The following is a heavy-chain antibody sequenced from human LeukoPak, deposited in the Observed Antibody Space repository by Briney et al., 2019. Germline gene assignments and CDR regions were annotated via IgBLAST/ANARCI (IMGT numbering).Heavy chain of an antibody. J-gene: IGHJ4*02. CDR3: AKDRYSGLNIIDY. V-gene: IGHV3-30*18. CDR1: EFTFSTYG. D-gene: IGHD6-13*01. CDR2: ISYDGSYK. Sequence: GRSLRLSCAASEFTFSTYGMHWVRQAPGKGLEWVAVISYDGSYKFYADSVKGRFTISRDNSKSTLYLQMNSLRAEDTAVYYCAKDRYSGLNIIDYWCQGTLVTVSS.